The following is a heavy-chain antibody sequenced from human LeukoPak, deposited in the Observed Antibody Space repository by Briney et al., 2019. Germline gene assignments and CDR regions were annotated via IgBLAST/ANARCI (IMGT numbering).Heavy chain of an antibody. J-gene: IGHJ4*02. CDR3: ARREYTAFDY. V-gene: IGHV3-20*04. D-gene: IGHD6-6*01. CDR2: INWNGRST. CDR1: GFTFDDFG. Sequence: GGSLRLSCGSSGFTFDDFGMSWVRQAPGKGLEWVSGINWNGRSTGYADSVKGRFTISRDNAKNTLHLQMNSLRAEDTALYYCARREYTAFDYWGRGTLVTLSS.